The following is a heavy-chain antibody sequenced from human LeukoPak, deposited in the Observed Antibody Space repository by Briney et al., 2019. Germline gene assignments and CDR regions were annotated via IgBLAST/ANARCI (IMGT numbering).Heavy chain of an antibody. V-gene: IGHV4-31*03. CDR3: ARGMQEMDY. J-gene: IGHJ4*02. Sequence: SETLSLTCTVSRGSISSGVYYWSWIRQHPGKGLEWIGYIYYSGSAYYTPSPKSRVTISVDTSKNQLSLKLSSVTAADTAVYYCARGMQEMDYWGQGTLVTVSS. CDR2: IYYSGSA. CDR1: RGSISSGVYY. D-gene: IGHD2-8*01.